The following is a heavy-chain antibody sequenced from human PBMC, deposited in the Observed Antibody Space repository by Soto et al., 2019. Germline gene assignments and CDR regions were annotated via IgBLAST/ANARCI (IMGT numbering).Heavy chain of an antibody. CDR3: ARHVAYYDILNGYQSPYGMDV. D-gene: IGHD3-9*01. CDR2: IYPGDSDT. J-gene: IGHJ6*02. Sequence: GESLKISCKGSGYSFTSYWIGWVRQMPGKGLEWMGIIYPGDSDTRYSPSFQGQVTISADKSISTAYLQWSSLKASDTAMYYCARHVAYYDILNGYQSPYGMDVWGQGTTVTVYS. CDR1: GYSFTSYW. V-gene: IGHV5-51*01.